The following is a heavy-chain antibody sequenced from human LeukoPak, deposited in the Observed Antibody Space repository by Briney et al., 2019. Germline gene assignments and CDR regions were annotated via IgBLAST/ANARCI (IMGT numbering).Heavy chain of an antibody. Sequence: ASVKVSCKASGYTFTSYGIIWVRQAPGQGLEWMGWISAYNGNTNYAQKLQGRVTMTTDTSTSTAYMELRSLRSDDTAVYYCASSEYSSSYFDYWGQGTLVSVSS. V-gene: IGHV1-18*01. D-gene: IGHD6-6*01. CDR2: ISAYNGNT. CDR3: ASSEYSSSYFDY. J-gene: IGHJ4*02. CDR1: GYTFTSYG.